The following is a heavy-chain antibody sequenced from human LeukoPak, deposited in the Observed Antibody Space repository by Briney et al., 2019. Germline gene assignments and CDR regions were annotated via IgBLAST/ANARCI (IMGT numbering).Heavy chain of an antibody. CDR1: GFTFSSYE. D-gene: IGHD3-10*02. Sequence: GGSLTLSCAASGFTFSSYEMNWVRQAPGKGLEWVSYISSSGRTIYHADSVKGRSTNSRDNAKNSLYLQMNSLRAEDTAVYYCAELGITMIGGVWGKGTTVTISS. CDR3: AELGITMIGGV. V-gene: IGHV3-48*03. CDR2: ISSSGRTI. J-gene: IGHJ6*04.